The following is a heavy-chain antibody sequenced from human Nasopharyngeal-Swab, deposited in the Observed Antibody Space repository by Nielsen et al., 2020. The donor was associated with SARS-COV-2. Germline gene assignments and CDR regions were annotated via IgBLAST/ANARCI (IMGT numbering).Heavy chain of an antibody. CDR3: AKDGLREGYYYGMDV. D-gene: IGHD4-17*01. CDR1: GFTFSSYA. V-gene: IGHV3-23*01. CDR2: ISGSGGST. J-gene: IGHJ6*02. Sequence: GGSLRLSCAASGFTFSSYAMSWVRQAPGTGLEWVSSISGSGGSTYYAASVKGRFTISRDNSKNTPYLQMNSLRAEDTAVYYCAKDGLREGYYYGMDVWGQGTTVTVSS.